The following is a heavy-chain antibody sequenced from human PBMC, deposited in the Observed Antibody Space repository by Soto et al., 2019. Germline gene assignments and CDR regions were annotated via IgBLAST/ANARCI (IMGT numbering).Heavy chain of an antibody. V-gene: IGHV1-8*01. CDR2: MNPNSGNT. CDR3: ARYVVSRPPRTYGDYENDAFDI. Sequence: ASVKVSCKASGYTFTSYDINWVRQATGQGLEWMGWMNPNSGNTGYAQKFQGRVTMTRNTSISTAYMELSSLGSEDTAVYYCARYVVSRPPRTYGDYENDAFDIWGQGTMVTVSS. CDR1: GYTFTSYD. J-gene: IGHJ3*02. D-gene: IGHD4-17*01.